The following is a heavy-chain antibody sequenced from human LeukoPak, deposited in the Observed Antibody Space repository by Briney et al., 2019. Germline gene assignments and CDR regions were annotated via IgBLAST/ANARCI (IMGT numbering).Heavy chain of an antibody. J-gene: IGHJ3*02. Sequence: PSETLSLTCAVYGGSFSGYYWSWIRQPPGKGLEWIGEINHSGSTNYNPSLKSRVTISVDTSKNQFSLKLSSVTAADTAVYYCPRLPTRLMAFDIWGQGTMVTVSS. V-gene: IGHV4-34*01. D-gene: IGHD6-25*01. CDR2: INHSGST. CDR3: PRLPTRLMAFDI. CDR1: GGSFSGYY.